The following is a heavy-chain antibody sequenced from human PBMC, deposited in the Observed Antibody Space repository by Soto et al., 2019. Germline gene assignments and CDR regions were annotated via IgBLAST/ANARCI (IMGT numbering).Heavy chain of an antibody. CDR3: ARDMRVVPSRSVAGNNGHPGGGCGY. J-gene: IGHJ4*01. CDR1: GDSIGGGDF. Sequence: SETLSLTCSVSGDSIGGGDFWGWFRQPPGKGREWMGGIFHSWSTSYNPSLKSRATISVDTSRNQFSLKLPSVTAADTAVYYCARDMRVVPSRSVAGNNGHPGGGCGYWGHGTQVTVSS. V-gene: IGHV4-38-2*02. CDR2: IFHSWST. D-gene: IGHD2-21*01.